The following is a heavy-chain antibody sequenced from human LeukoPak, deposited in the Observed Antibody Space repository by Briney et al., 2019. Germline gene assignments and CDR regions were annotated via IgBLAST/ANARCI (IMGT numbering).Heavy chain of an antibody. CDR1: GGSISSGSYY. J-gene: IGHJ4*02. CDR3: ARGVVDFWSGYYTRGFDY. D-gene: IGHD3-3*01. CDR2: IYTSGST. V-gene: IGHV4-61*02. Sequence: SETLSLTCTVSGGSISSGSYYWSWIRQPAGKGLEWIGRIYTSGSTNYNSSLKSRVTISVDTSKNQFSLKLSSVTAADTAVYYCARGVVDFWSGYYTRGFDYWGQGTLVTVSS.